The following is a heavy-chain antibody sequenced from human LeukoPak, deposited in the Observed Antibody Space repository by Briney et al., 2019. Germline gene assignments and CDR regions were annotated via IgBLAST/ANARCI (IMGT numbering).Heavy chain of an antibody. CDR2: INSDGSST. Sequence: PGGSLRLSCAASGFTFSSYWMHWVRQAPGKGRVWVSRINSDGSSTSYADSVQGRFTISRDNAKNTLYLQMHSLRAEDTAVYYCARELEMWFREFRNPFYYYYGMDVWGKGTTVTVSS. D-gene: IGHD3-10*01. V-gene: IGHV3-74*01. J-gene: IGHJ6*04. CDR3: ARELEMWFREFRNPFYYYYGMDV. CDR1: GFTFSSYW.